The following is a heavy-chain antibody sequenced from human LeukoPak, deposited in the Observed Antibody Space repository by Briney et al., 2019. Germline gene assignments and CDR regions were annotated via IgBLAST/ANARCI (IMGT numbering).Heavy chain of an antibody. J-gene: IGHJ6*02. CDR3: ARASGSSWYGYYYYYGMDV. Sequence: GGSLRLSCAASGFTFSSYDMHWVRQATGKGLEWVSAIGTAGDRYYPGSVKGRFTISRENAKNSSYLQMNSLRAGDTAVYYCARASGSSWYGYYYYYGMDVWGQGTTVTVSS. CDR2: IGTAGDR. CDR1: GFTFSSYD. D-gene: IGHD6-13*01. V-gene: IGHV3-13*01.